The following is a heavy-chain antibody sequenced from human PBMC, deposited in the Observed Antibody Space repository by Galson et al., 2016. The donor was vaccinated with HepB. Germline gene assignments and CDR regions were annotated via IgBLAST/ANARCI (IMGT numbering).Heavy chain of an antibody. J-gene: IGHJ6*02. CDR3: VEQRKGAPYGMDV. CDR2: TYYRSKWYN. V-gene: IGHV6-1*01. Sequence: CAISGDSVSSNSAAWNWIRQSPSRGLEWLGRTYYRSKWYNDYAVSVKSRIIVNPDTSKNQFSTQLNSVTPEDTAVYYCVEQRKGAPYGMDVWGQGTTVTVSS. D-gene: IGHD1/OR15-1a*01. CDR1: GDSVSSNSAA.